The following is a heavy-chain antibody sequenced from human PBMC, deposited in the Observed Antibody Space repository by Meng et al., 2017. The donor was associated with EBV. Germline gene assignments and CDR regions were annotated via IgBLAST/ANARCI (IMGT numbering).Heavy chain of an antibody. CDR3: ARGLDYFDY. Sequence: QSQLVQAGAELTQPGASWKVSVNASGYTFTSYGISWVRQAPGQGLEWMGWISAYNGNTNYAQKLQGRVTMTTDTSTSTAYMELRSLRSDDTAVYYCARGLDYFDYWGQGTLVTVSS. CDR1: GYTFTSYG. V-gene: IGHV1-18*01. CDR2: ISAYNGNT. J-gene: IGHJ4*02.